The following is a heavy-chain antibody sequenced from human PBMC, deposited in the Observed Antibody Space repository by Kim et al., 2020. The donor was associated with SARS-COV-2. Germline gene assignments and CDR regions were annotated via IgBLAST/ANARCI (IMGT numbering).Heavy chain of an antibody. J-gene: IGHJ4*02. V-gene: IGHV4-39*01. Sequence: SETLSLTCTVSGGSFSSASYYRGWIRQPPGKGLEWIASISYSGSTYYNPSLNSRVGISIDTSTNQFSVRLSAVIAADTAVYYCALQTGSSGWDYWGRGTL. CDR2: ISYSGST. CDR1: GGSFSSASYY. D-gene: IGHD6-25*01. CDR3: ALQTGSSGWDY.